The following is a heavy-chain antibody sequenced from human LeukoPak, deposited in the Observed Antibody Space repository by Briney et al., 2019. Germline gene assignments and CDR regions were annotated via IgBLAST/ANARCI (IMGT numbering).Heavy chain of an antibody. CDR2: ISGSGGRT. V-gene: IGHV3-23*01. CDR3: AKTDSSDYSYFSDY. CDR1: GFTFSSYA. J-gene: IGHJ4*02. Sequence: GGSLRLSCAASGFTFSSYAMSWVRQAPGKGLEWVSAISGSGGRTYYADSVEGRFTISRDNSKNTLYLQMNSLRAEDTAVYYCAKTDSSDYSYFSDYWGQGTLVTVSS. D-gene: IGHD3-22*01.